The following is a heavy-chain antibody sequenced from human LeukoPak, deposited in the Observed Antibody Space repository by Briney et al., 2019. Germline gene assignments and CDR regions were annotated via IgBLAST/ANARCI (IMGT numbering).Heavy chain of an antibody. J-gene: IGHJ5*02. CDR2: IYSGGST. Sequence: GGSLRLSCAASGSTVSSNYVSWVRQAPGKGLEWVSVIYSGGSTYYADSVKGRFTISRDNSKNTLYLQMNSLRAEYTAVYYCAKDPHYVWGYSGWFDPWGQGTLVTVSS. D-gene: IGHD3-16*01. CDR1: GSTVSSNY. V-gene: IGHV3-53*01. CDR3: AKDPHYVWGYSGWFDP.